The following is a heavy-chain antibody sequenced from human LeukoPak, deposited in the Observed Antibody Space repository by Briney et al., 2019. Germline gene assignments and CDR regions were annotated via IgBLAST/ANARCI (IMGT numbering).Heavy chain of an antibody. Sequence: GGSLRLSCAASGFTFTSYSMNWVRQAPGKGLEWVSSISSSGSYIYYADSMKGRFTISRDNAKNSLYLQMNSLRAEDTAVYYCARELYGDYSFDYWGQGTLVTVSS. CDR2: ISSSGSYI. CDR3: ARELYGDYSFDY. J-gene: IGHJ4*02. V-gene: IGHV3-21*01. CDR1: GFTFTSYS. D-gene: IGHD4-17*01.